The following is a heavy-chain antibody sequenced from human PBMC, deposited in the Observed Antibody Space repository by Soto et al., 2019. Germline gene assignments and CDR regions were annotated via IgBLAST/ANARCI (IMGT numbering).Heavy chain of an antibody. Sequence: SVKVSCKASGGTFSSYAISWVRQAPGQGLEWMGGIIPIFGTANYAQKFQGRVTITADESTSTAYMELSSLRSEDTAVYYCAREGYDILTGYSYGMDVCGQGTTVTVSS. J-gene: IGHJ6*02. CDR2: IIPIFGTA. D-gene: IGHD3-9*01. CDR1: GGTFSSYA. CDR3: AREGYDILTGYSYGMDV. V-gene: IGHV1-69*13.